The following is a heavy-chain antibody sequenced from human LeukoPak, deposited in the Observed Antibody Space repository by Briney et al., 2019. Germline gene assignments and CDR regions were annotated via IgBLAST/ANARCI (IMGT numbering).Heavy chain of an antibody. D-gene: IGHD6-13*01. Sequence: SETLSLTCAVYGGSFSGYYWSWIRQPPGKGLEWIGEINHSGSTNYNPSLKSRVTISVDTSKNQFSLKLSSVTAADTAVYYCARMTLIVIAAAARDGMDVWGQGTTVTVSS. J-gene: IGHJ6*02. CDR1: GGSFSGYY. CDR2: INHSGST. CDR3: ARMTLIVIAAAARDGMDV. V-gene: IGHV4-34*01.